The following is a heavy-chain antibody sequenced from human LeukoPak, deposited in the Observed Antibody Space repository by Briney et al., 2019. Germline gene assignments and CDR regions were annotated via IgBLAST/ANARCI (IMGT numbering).Heavy chain of an antibody. D-gene: IGHD2-2*01. Sequence: PGGSLRLSCAASGFTFSSYWMHWVRQGPGKGLVWVSRINSDGSSTMYADSVKGRFTISRDNAKNTLYLQMNSLRAEDTAVYYCARADSGTEGFDYWGQGTLVTVSS. CDR2: INSDGSST. CDR3: ARADSGTEGFDY. J-gene: IGHJ4*02. V-gene: IGHV3-74*03. CDR1: GFTFSSYW.